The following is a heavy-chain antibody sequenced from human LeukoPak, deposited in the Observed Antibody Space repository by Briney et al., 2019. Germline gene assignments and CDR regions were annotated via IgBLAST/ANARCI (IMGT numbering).Heavy chain of an antibody. CDR1: GFTFSSYS. CDR3: VRVALYYYGSESFYFFEH. V-gene: IGHV3-21*01. CDR2: FIISSSYI. Sequence: GGSLRLSCAASGFTFSSYSMNGFPQAPGKGLNGVPSFIISSSYIYYADSVKGRFTISRDNAKNSLYLLMNTLRVEDTAIYYCVRVALYYYGSESFYFFEHWGQGTPVTASS. J-gene: IGHJ4*02. D-gene: IGHD3-10*01.